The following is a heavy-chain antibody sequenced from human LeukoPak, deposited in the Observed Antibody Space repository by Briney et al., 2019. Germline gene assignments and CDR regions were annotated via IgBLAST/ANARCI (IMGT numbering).Heavy chain of an antibody. CDR3: AKEVSSSWSH. CDR2: INDISTDR. Sequence: GGPLRLSCAASGFTFSGYAMSWVRQATGKGPEWVSGINDISTDRYYADSVRGRFSISRDNSKNTLYLQMNSLRAEDTAVYYCAKEVSSSWSHWGQGTLFTVSS. CDR1: GFTFSGYA. J-gene: IGHJ4*02. V-gene: IGHV3-23*01. D-gene: IGHD6-13*01.